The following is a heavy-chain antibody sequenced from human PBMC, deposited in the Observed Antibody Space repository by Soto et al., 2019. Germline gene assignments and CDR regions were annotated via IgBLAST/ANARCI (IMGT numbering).Heavy chain of an antibody. V-gene: IGHV4-31*03. CDR2: IYYSGTT. CDR3: ASTYYTGSSGPFDY. J-gene: IGHJ4*02. D-gene: IGHD3-22*01. Sequence: SETLSLSCTVSGDSISSGGDYGSWIRQHPGKGLEWIGYIYYSGTTYYNPSLESRVTISADTSENQFSLKVNSVTVADTAVYYCASTYYTGSSGPFDYWGQGTLVTVS. CDR1: GDSISSGGDY.